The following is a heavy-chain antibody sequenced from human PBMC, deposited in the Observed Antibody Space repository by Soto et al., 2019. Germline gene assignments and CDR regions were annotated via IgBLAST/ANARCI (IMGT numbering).Heavy chain of an antibody. CDR2: ISSSSSYT. J-gene: IGHJ4*02. Sequence: GGSLRLSCAASGFTFSDYYMSWIRQAPGKGLEWVSYISSSSSYTNYADSVKGRFTISRDNAKNSLYLQMNSLRAEDTAVYYCATYYDSSGYYFDYWGQGTLVTVSS. CDR3: ATYYDSSGYYFDY. CDR1: GFTFSDYY. V-gene: IGHV3-11*06. D-gene: IGHD3-22*01.